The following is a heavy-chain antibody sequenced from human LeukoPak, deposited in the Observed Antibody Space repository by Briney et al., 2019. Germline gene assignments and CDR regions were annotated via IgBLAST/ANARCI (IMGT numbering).Heavy chain of an antibody. J-gene: IGHJ4*02. CDR2: IYYSGST. D-gene: IGHD6-13*01. CDR3: ARLSSGSSSWYDIDY. Sequence: SETLSLTCTVSGGSISSYYWSWIRQPPGKGLGWVGYIYYSGSTNYNPSLKSRVTISVDTSKNQFSLKLSSVTAADTAVYYCARLSSGSSSWYDIDYWGQGTLVTVSS. CDR1: GGSISSYY. V-gene: IGHV4-59*08.